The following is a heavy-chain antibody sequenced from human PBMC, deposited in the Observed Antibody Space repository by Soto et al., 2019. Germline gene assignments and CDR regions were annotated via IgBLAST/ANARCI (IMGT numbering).Heavy chain of an antibody. CDR3: ARDRRRGFDFDS. V-gene: IGHV4-59*01. CDR2: IYYSGST. CDR1: GGSISSYF. D-gene: IGHD5-12*01. Sequence: NPSETLSLTCTVSGGSISSYFWSWIRQPPGKGLEWIGYIYYSGSTTYNPSLKSRVTISIDTSRTQFSLKLSSLTAADTAIYYCARDRRRGFDFDSWGQGTLVTVSS. J-gene: IGHJ4*02.